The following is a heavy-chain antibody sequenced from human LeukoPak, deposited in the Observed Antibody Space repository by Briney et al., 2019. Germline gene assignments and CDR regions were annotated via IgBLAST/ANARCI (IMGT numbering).Heavy chain of an antibody. D-gene: IGHD1-26*01. J-gene: IGHJ3*02. V-gene: IGHV4-61*02. CDR1: GGSLSSGSSY. CDR2: IYTSGSA. Sequence: PSQTLSLTCTVSGGSLSSGSSYWSWIRQPAGKGLEWIGRIYTSGSANYNPSIKSRVTISVDTSKNQFSLKLSSVTAEDTAVYYCARGLSGGSYVAEDAFDIWGQGTLVTVSS. CDR3: ARGLSGGSYVAEDAFDI.